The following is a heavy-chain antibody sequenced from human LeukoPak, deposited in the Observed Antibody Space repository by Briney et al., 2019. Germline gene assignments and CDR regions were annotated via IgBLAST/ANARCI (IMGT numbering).Heavy chain of an antibody. Sequence: ASVTVSFKASGYTFTGYYMHWVRQAPGQGLEWMGWINPNSGGTNYAQKFEGRVTMTRDTSISTAYMALSRLRSDDTAVYYCASPSDSSSWYAGAFDIWGQGTMVTVSS. CDR1: GYTFTGYY. D-gene: IGHD6-13*01. J-gene: IGHJ3*02. V-gene: IGHV1-2*02. CDR3: ASPSDSSSWYAGAFDI. CDR2: INPNSGGT.